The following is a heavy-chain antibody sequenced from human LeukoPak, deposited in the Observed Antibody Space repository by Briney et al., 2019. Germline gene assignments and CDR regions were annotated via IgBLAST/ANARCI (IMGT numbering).Heavy chain of an antibody. CDR3: AKDWGITMIVVVITPLFDY. CDR2: ISGSGGST. V-gene: IGHV3-23*01. Sequence: PGGSLRLSCAASGFTFSSYAMSWVRQAPGKGLEWVSAISGSGGSTYYADSVKGRFTISRDNSKNTLYLQMNSLRAEDTAVYYCAKDWGITMIVVVITPLFDYWGQGTLVTVSS. CDR1: GFTFSSYA. D-gene: IGHD3-22*01. J-gene: IGHJ4*02.